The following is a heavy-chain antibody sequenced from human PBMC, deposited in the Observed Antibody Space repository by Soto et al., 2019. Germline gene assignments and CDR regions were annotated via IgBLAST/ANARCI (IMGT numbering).Heavy chain of an antibody. CDR1: GFTFSSYG. CDR3: AKDQAGYYYYYGMDV. Sequence: QVQLVESGGGVVQPRRSLRLSCAASGFTFSSYGMHWVRQAPGKGLEWVAVISYDGSNKYYADSVKGRFTISRDNSKNTLYLQMNSLRAEDTAVYYCAKDQAGYYYYYGMDVWGQGTTVTVSS. J-gene: IGHJ6*02. V-gene: IGHV3-30*18. CDR2: ISYDGSNK.